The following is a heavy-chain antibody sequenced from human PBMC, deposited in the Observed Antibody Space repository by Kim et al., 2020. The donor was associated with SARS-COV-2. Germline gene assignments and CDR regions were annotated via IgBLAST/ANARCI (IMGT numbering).Heavy chain of an antibody. D-gene: IGHD4-4*01. V-gene: IGHV3-21*06. CDR3: AREIAYDNSATY. CDR1: GFTFNAYA. Sequence: GGSLRLSCVASGFTFNAYAMNWFRQAPGKGLEWVSSISSSTAYIHYADSVKGRFTVSRDNAKNSLFLEMDTLRAEDTAVYYCAREIAYDNSATYWGRGTLVVVSS. CDR2: ISSSTAYI. J-gene: IGHJ4*02.